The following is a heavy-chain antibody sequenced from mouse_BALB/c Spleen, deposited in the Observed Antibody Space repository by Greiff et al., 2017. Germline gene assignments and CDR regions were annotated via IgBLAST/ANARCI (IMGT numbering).Heavy chain of an antibody. CDR3: GGSEMDY. D-gene: IGHD1-1*01. CDR2: INPSTGYT. CDR1: GYTFTSYW. Sequence: QVQLKQSGAELAKPGASVKMSCKASGYTFTSYWMHWVKQRPGQGLEWIGYINPSTGYTEYNQKFKDKATLTADTSSNTAYLQLSSLTSEDTAVYYCGGSEMDYWGQGTSVTVSS. J-gene: IGHJ4*01. V-gene: IGHV1-7*01.